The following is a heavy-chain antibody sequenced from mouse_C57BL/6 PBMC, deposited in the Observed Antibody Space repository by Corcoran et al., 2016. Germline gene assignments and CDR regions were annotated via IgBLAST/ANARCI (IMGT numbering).Heavy chain of an antibody. CDR1: GYAFSSYW. D-gene: IGHD1-1*01. CDR2: IYPGDGDT. V-gene: IGHV1-80*01. J-gene: IGHJ4*01. CDR3: ASDYYGSSYGNAIDY. Sequence: QVQLQQSGAELVKPGASVKISCKASGYAFSSYWMNWVKQRPGKGLEWIGQIYPGDGDTNYNGKFKGKATLTADKSSSTAYMQLSSLTSDDSAVYFCASDYYGSSYGNAIDYWGQGTSVTVSS.